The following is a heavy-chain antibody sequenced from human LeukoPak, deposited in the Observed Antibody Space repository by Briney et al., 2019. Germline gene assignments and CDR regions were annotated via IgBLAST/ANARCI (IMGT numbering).Heavy chain of an antibody. CDR2: IEEDGSEK. Sequence: GGSLRLSCAASGFTFSSYWMSWVRQAPGKGLEWVANIEEDGSEKYYVDSVKGRFTISRDNAKNSLYLQMNSLRDEDTAVYYCARFSYYYYYYMDVWGKGTTVTVSS. J-gene: IGHJ6*03. CDR3: ARFSYYYYYYMDV. V-gene: IGHV3-7*01. CDR1: GFTFSSYW.